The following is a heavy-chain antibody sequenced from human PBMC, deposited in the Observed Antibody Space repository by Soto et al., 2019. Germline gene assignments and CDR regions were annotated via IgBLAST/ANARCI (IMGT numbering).Heavy chain of an antibody. CDR2: IYHSGST. CDR3: ARGGRRSPGMDV. Sequence: PSETLSLTCTVSGGSISGYYWSWIRQPPGKGLEWIGYIYHSGSTYYNPSLKSRVTILADTSKNQLSLKLSSVTAADTAVYYCARGGRRSPGMDVWGQGTTVTVSS. V-gene: IGHV4-59*12. CDR1: GGSISGYY. J-gene: IGHJ6*02.